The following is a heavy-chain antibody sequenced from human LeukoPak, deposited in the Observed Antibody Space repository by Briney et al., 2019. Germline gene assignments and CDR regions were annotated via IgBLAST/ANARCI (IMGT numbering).Heavy chain of an antibody. CDR1: GYTFTDYF. V-gene: IGHV1-2*02. CDR2: VNPNSGGT. CDR3: ARAGYPIYYYYMDV. Sequence: ASVKVSCKTSGYTFTDYFIHWVRQAPGQGLEWMGWVNPNSGGTNYAQKFQGRVTMTRDTSISTAYMELSRLRSDDTAVYHCARAGYPIYYYYMDVWGKGTTVTVSS. D-gene: IGHD2-15*01. J-gene: IGHJ6*03.